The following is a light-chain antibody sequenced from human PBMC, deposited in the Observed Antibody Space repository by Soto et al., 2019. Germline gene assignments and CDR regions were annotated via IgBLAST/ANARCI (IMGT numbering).Light chain of an antibody. V-gene: IGKV3-15*01. J-gene: IGKJ5*01. CDR2: GAS. Sequence: VSPGESATLSCRTSQSVSSNLAWYQQKPGQAPRLLIYGASTRATGIQARFSGSGSGTEFTLTISSLQSEDFAVYYCQQYNNWHPITFGEGTRLDIK. CDR3: QQYNNWHPIT. CDR1: QSVSSN.